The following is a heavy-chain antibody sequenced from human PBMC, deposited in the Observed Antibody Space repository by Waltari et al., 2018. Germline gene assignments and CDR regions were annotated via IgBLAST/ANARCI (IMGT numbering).Heavy chain of an antibody. Sequence: QVQLVQSGAEVKKPGASVKISCKGSGYIFTDYSIHWVRQAPGQRLEWMGWIDAGNDNRRYSQNFQGRLIITRDTSASTAYMELGSLRSEDTAVYYCAKSRVPALGWEGRFDPWGPGTLVTVSS. CDR3: AKSRVPALGWEGRFDP. V-gene: IGHV1-3*01. J-gene: IGHJ5*02. CDR1: GYIFTDYS. CDR2: IDAGNDNR. D-gene: IGHD6-19*01.